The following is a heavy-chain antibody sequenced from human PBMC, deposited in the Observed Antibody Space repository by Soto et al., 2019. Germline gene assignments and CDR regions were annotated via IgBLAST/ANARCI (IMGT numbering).Heavy chain of an antibody. J-gene: IGHJ4*02. Sequence: HPGGSLRLSCAASGFTFSSYGMHWVRLAPGKGLEWVAVIWYDGSNKYYADSVKGRFTISRDNSKNTLYLQMNSLRAEDTAVYYCARDGYCSGGSCYSVPVFDYWGQGT. CDR3: ARDGYCSGGSCYSVPVFDY. V-gene: IGHV3-33*01. D-gene: IGHD2-15*01. CDR2: IWYDGSNK. CDR1: GFTFSSYG.